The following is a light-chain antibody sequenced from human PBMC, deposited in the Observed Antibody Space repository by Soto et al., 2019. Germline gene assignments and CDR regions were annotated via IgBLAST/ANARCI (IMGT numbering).Light chain of an antibody. CDR1: QGISSY. CDR2: AAS. V-gene: IGKV1-9*01. CDR3: QQLNSYPPT. J-gene: IGKJ4*01. Sequence: IQLTQSPSSLSASVGDRVTITCRASQGISSYLAWYQQKPGKAPKLLIYAASTLQSGVPSRFSGSGSGTDFTLPNSSLQPETFATYYCQQLNSYPPTFAGGTKVEIK.